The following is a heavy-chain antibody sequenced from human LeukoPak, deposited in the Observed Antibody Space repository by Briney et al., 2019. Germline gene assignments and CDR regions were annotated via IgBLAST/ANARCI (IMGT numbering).Heavy chain of an antibody. CDR3: ARPLMYYYGSETYFWFDP. CDR1: GFTFTTYW. V-gene: IGHV3-7*01. CDR2: IKQDGSEK. D-gene: IGHD3-10*01. Sequence: GGSLRLSCAASGFTFTTYWMGWVRQAPGKGLEWVANIKQDGSEKYYVDSVKGRFTISRDNAKNSLSLQMNSLRAADTAVYYCARPLMYYYGSETYFWFDPWGQGTLVTVSS. J-gene: IGHJ5*02.